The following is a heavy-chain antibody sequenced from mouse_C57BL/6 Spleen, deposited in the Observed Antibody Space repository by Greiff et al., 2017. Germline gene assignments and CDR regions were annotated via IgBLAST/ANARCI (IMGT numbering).Heavy chain of an antibody. CDR3: ARRYYGSRDYAMDY. V-gene: IGHV5-9*01. J-gene: IGHJ4*01. Sequence: EVKLMESGGGLVKPGGSLKLSCAASGFTFSSYTMSWVRQTPEKRLEWVATISGGGGNTYYPDSVKGRFTISRDNAKNTLYLQMSSLRSEDTALYYCARRYYGSRDYAMDYWGQGTSVTVSS. CDR1: GFTFSSYT. CDR2: ISGGGGNT. D-gene: IGHD1-1*01.